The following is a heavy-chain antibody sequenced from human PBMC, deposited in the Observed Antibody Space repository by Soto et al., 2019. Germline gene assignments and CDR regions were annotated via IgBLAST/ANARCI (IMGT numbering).Heavy chain of an antibody. J-gene: IGHJ6*02. V-gene: IGHV1-8*01. CDR3: ARLDGFGVYYGMDV. CDR1: GYTFSSYD. Sequence: QVQLVQSGAEVKKPGASVKVSCKASGYTFSSYDINWVRQATGQGLEWMGWMNPNSGNTGYAQKFQGRVSMTRNTSISTAYMELSSLRSEDTAVYYCARLDGFGVYYGMDVWGQGTTVTVSS. CDR2: MNPNSGNT. D-gene: IGHD3-10*01.